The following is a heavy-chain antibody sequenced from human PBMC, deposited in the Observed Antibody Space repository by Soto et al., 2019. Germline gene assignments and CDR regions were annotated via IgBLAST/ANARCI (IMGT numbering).Heavy chain of an antibody. Sequence: GESLKISCKGSGYIFTSYWISWVRQMPGKGLEWMGRIDPSDSYTNYSPSFQGHVTISADTSISTAYLQWRSLKASDTAMYYCASEVELLCEQWLVRDYYYYGMDVWGQGTRGAVAS. CDR2: IDPSDSYT. D-gene: IGHD6-19*01. CDR1: GYIFTSYW. J-gene: IGHJ6*01. V-gene: IGHV5-10-1*01. CDR3: ASEVELLCEQWLVRDYYYYGMDV.